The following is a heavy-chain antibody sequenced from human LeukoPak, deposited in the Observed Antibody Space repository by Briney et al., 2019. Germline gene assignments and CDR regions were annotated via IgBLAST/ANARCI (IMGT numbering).Heavy chain of an antibody. Sequence: SETLSLTYAVNLCFFLGCCLRCIRQPPGKGLEWIGEINQSGSTYYNPSLKSEATISGDTSKMQFPLKLRSVTAADRAGYYCSRGTQGYYDVLTGLSFWGQGTLVTVSS. CDR2: INQSGST. CDR3: SRGTQGYYDVLTGLSF. D-gene: IGHD3-9*01. V-gene: IGHV4-34*01. J-gene: IGHJ4*02. CDR1: LCFFLGCC.